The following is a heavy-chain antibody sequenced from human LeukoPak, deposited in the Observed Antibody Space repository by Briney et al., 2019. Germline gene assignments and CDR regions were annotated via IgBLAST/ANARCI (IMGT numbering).Heavy chain of an antibody. CDR3: ARALAAKGDYYYYYYMDV. V-gene: IGHV3-7*04. CDR1: GFTFSSYW. CDR2: IKQDGSEK. J-gene: IGHJ6*03. Sequence: PGGSLRLSCAASGFTFSSYWMSWVRQAPGKGLERVANIKQDGSEKYYVDSVKGRFTISRDNAKNSLYLQMNSLRAEDTAVYYCARALAAKGDYYYYYYMDVWGKGTTVTVSS. D-gene: IGHD6-13*01.